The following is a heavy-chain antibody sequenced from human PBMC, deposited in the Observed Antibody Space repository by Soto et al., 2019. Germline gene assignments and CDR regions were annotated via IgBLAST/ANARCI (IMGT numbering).Heavy chain of an antibody. V-gene: IGHV4-34*01. Sequence: PSETLSLTCAVYGGSFSGYYWSRIRQPPGKGLEWTGEINHSGVTNYKPSLKRRVTISVDTSKNQFSLQLKSVTAADTALYYCARFSGSYYYAMDVWGQGSAVTVSS. J-gene: IGHJ6*02. CDR3: ARFSGSYYYAMDV. D-gene: IGHD6-19*01. CDR1: GGSFSGYY. CDR2: INHSGVT.